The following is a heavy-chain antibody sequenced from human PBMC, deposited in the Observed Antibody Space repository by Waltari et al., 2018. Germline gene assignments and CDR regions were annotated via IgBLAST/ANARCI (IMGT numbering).Heavy chain of an antibody. CDR1: GFSLSTSGVG. CDR2: IYWNDDK. D-gene: IGHD2-15*01. J-gene: IGHJ5*02. Sequence: QITLKESGPTLVKPTQTLTLTCTFPGFSLSTSGVGVGWIRQPPGQALEWLALIYWNDDKRYSPSLKSRLTITKDTSKNQVVLTMTNMDPVDTATYYCAHSYCSGGSCYSPDWFDPWGQGTLVTVSS. V-gene: IGHV2-5*01. CDR3: AHSYCSGGSCYSPDWFDP.